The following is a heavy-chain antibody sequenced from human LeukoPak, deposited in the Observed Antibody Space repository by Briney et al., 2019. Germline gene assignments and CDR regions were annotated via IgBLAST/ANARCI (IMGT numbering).Heavy chain of an antibody. J-gene: IGHJ3*02. Sequence: GGSLRLSCAASGFTFSSYWMSWVRQAPGKGLEWVANIKQDGSEKYYVDSVKGRFTISRDNAKNSLYLQMNSLRAEDTAVYYCARSRGRLWFGELFRSLFPHAFDIWGQGTMVTVSS. V-gene: IGHV3-7*01. CDR3: ARSRGRLWFGELFRSLFPHAFDI. CDR1: GFTFSSYW. D-gene: IGHD3-10*01. CDR2: IKQDGSEK.